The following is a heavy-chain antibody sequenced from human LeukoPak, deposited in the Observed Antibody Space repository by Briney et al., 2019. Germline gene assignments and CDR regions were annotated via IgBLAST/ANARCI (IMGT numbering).Heavy chain of an antibody. CDR2: IYSGGST. CDR3: AKFAVRYYYYYMDV. V-gene: IGHV3-53*01. J-gene: IGHJ6*03. CDR1: GFTVSSNY. D-gene: IGHD2-2*01. Sequence: AGGSLRLSCAASGFTVSSNYMSWVRQAPGKGLEWVSVIYSGGSTYYADSVKGRFTISRDNSKNTLYLQMNSLRAEDTAVYYCAKFAVRYYYYYMDVRGKGTTVTVSS.